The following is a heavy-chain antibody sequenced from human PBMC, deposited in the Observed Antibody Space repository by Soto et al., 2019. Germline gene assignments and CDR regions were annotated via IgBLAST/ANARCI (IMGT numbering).Heavy chain of an antibody. Sequence: QVQLVQSGAEVKKPGASVKVSCKASGYTFTGYYMHWVRQAPGQGLEWMGWINPNSGGTNYAQKSRGWVTMPRDTSVSTAYKELSRLRSDDKAVYYCARYGSGSYYAYWGHGTLVTVTP. CDR2: INPNSGGT. CDR3: ARYGSGSYYAY. D-gene: IGHD3-10*01. V-gene: IGHV1-2*04. CDR1: GYTFTGYY. J-gene: IGHJ4*01.